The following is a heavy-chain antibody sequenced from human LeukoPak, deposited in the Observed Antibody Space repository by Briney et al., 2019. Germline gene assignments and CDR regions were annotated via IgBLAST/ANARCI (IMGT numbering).Heavy chain of an antibody. J-gene: IGHJ4*02. Sequence: GGSLRLSCAASGFTFSSYGMHWVRQAPGKGLEWVAVISYDGSNKYYADSVKGRFTISRDNAKMYLQMNSLRTEDMAVYYCAKSLRNGSGWASDYWGQGTLVTVSS. D-gene: IGHD6-19*01. V-gene: IGHV3-30*18. CDR3: AKSLRNGSGWASDY. CDR1: GFTFSSYG. CDR2: ISYDGSNK.